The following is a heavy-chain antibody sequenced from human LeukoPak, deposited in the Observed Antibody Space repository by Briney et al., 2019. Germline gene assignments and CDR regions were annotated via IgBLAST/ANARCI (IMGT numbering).Heavy chain of an antibody. J-gene: IGHJ1*01. Sequence: ASVKVSCKASGYTFTSYGISWVRQAPGQGLEWMGWISACYGNTNDAQKLQGRVIMTTETPLSAAYIELRGLRYDHRGVYDCASTYYYETSGSKFQHWGQGTLVTVSS. V-gene: IGHV1-18*01. CDR3: ASTYYYETSGSKFQH. CDR2: ISACYGNT. D-gene: IGHD3-22*01. CDR1: GYTFTSYG.